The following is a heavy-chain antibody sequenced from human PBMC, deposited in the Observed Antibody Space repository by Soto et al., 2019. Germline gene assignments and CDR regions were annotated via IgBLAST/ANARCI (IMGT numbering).Heavy chain of an antibody. D-gene: IGHD5-18*01. V-gene: IGHV1-2*04. CDR1: GYTFTGYY. CDR2: INPNSGGT. CDR3: ARSSIQLWPDYYYYYGMDV. J-gene: IGHJ6*02. Sequence: ASVKVSCKASGYTFTGYYMHWVRQAPGQGLEWMGWINPNSGGTNYAQKFQGWVTMTRDTSISTAYMELSRLRSDDTAVYYCARSSIQLWPDYYYYYGMDVWGQGTTVTV.